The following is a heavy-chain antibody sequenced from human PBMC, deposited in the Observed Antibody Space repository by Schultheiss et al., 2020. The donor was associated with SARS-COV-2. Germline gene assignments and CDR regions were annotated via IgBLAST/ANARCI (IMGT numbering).Heavy chain of an antibody. V-gene: IGHV1-2*02. CDR3: ARGGGSWVLDY. Sequence: ASVKVSCKASGGTFSSYAISWVRQAPGQGLEWMGWINPNSGGTNYAQKFQGRVTMTRDTSISTAYMELSRLRSDDTAVYYCARGGGSWVLDYWGQGTLVTVSS. J-gene: IGHJ4*02. CDR1: GGTFSSYA. D-gene: IGHD6-13*01. CDR2: INPNSGGT.